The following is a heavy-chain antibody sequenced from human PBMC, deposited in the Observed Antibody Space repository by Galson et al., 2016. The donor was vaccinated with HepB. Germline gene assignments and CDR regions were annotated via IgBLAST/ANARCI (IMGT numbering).Heavy chain of an antibody. Sequence: LRLSCAASGFVFSNYGMHWVRQAPGKGLEWVAGLSYNGLNQHYPDSLMGRFTVSRDNSKSIMYLQMDSLRPDDTAAYYCTKQVAEGGLGDTWGQGTVVTVSS. CDR1: GFVFSNYG. J-gene: IGHJ5*02. D-gene: IGHD2-15*01. CDR2: LSYNGLNQ. CDR3: TKQVAEGGLGDT. V-gene: IGHV3-30*18.